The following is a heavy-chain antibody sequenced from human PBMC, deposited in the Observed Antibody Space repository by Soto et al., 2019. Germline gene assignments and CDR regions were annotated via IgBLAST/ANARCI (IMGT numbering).Heavy chain of an antibody. CDR1: GGSFSNYY. Sequence: QVQLQQWGAGLLKPSETLSLICAVYGGSFSNYYWSWIRQPPGKGLEWIGEIDHRGDTNDNASLKRRVTISLDMSKNQFSLTLRSVTAADTALYFGARAESYSYGQRLFEFWGQGTPVTVSS. CDR2: IDHRGDT. D-gene: IGHD5-18*01. CDR3: ARAESYSYGQRLFEF. J-gene: IGHJ4*02. V-gene: IGHV4-34*01.